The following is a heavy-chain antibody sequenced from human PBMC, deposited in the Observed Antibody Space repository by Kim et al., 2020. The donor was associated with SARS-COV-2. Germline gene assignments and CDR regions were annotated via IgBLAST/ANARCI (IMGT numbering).Heavy chain of an antibody. D-gene: IGHD3-22*01. CDR3: AREVVVTPDAFDI. V-gene: IGHV3-48*03. Sequence: YADSVKRRFTISRDNAKNSLYLQMNNLRGEDTAVYYCAREVVVTPDAFDIWGQGTMVTVSS. J-gene: IGHJ3*02.